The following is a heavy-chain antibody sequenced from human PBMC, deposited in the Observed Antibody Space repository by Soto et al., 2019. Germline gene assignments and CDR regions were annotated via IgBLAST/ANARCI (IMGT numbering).Heavy chain of an antibody. D-gene: IGHD2-8*01. V-gene: IGHV4-34*01. CDR3: VGARGHCADDVCFSDAFDY. J-gene: IGHJ4*02. CDR2: INPSGST. Sequence: WETLSLTCAVYGEPFSDYYWTWVRQPPGKGLEWIGEINPSGSTNYNPSLKSRVTISVDTSKNQFSLTLGSVTAADTAVYHCVGARGHCADDVCFSDAFDYWGQGTQVTVSS. CDR1: GEPFSDYY.